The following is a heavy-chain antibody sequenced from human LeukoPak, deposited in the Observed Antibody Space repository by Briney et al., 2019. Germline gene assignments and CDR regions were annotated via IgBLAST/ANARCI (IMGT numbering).Heavy chain of an antibody. CDR3: AESITIFGVVLDSWFDP. CDR1: GGTFSSYA. D-gene: IGHD3-3*01. Sequence: SVKVSCKASGGTFSSYAISWVRQAPGQGLEWMGGIIPIFGTANYAQKFQGRVTITTDESTSTAYMELSSLRSEDTAVYYCAESITIFGVVLDSWFDPWGQGTLVTVSS. V-gene: IGHV1-69*05. CDR2: IIPIFGTA. J-gene: IGHJ5*02.